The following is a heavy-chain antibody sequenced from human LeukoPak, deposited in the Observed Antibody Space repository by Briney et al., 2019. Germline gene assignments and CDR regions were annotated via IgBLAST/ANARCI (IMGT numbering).Heavy chain of an antibody. D-gene: IGHD1-7*01. CDR2: ISASNGNT. CDR3: ARYPLYYISNWHYYFDY. V-gene: IGHV1-18*01. J-gene: IGHJ4*02. Sequence: GASVTVSCKASGYTFSSYGVTWVRQAPGQGLEWVGWISASNGNTNYAQTLQGRVTMTTDTSTSTAYMELRSLRSDDTAVYYCARYPLYYISNWHYYFDYWGQGTLLTVSS. CDR1: GYTFSSYG.